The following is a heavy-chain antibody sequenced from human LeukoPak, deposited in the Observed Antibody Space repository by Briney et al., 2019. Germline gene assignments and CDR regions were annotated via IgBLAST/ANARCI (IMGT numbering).Heavy chain of an antibody. CDR1: GFTFSSYG. D-gene: IGHD6-13*01. CDR3: ANLIAAAGTSNY. V-gene: IGHV3-30*02. Sequence: GGSLRLSCAASGFTFSSYGMHWVRQAPGKGLEWVAFIRYDGSNKYYADSVKGRFTISRDNSKNTLYLQMNSLRAEDTAVYYCANLIAAAGTSNYWGQGTLVTVSS. J-gene: IGHJ4*02. CDR2: IRYDGSNK.